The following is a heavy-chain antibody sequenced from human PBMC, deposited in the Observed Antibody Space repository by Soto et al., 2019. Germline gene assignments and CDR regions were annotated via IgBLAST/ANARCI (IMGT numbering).Heavy chain of an antibody. D-gene: IGHD6-13*01. Sequence: GGSLRLSCAASGFTFSSYSMNWVRQAPGKGLEWVSSISSSSSYIYYADSVKGRFTISRDNAKNSLYLQMNSLRAEDTAVYYCAGAAVIGEHWFDPWGQGTLVTVSS. CDR1: GFTFSSYS. J-gene: IGHJ5*02. CDR2: ISSSSSYI. CDR3: AGAAVIGEHWFDP. V-gene: IGHV3-21*01.